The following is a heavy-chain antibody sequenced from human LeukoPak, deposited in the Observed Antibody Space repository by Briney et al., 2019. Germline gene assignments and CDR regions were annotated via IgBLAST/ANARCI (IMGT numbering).Heavy chain of an antibody. V-gene: IGHV3-48*01. D-gene: IGHD5-18*01. Sequence: GGSLRLSCTASGFTFSDSSMNWARQSPGRGLEWLSYISSSSTTIYYADSVKGRFTISRDDAKNSLYLQMNSLRAEDTAVYYCARNLNTADDYWGQGILVTVSS. CDR2: ISSSSTTI. CDR3: ARNLNTADDY. CDR1: GFTFSDSS. J-gene: IGHJ4*02.